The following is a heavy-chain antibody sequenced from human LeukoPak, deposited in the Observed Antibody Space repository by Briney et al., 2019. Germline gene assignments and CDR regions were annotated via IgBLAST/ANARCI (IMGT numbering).Heavy chain of an antibody. CDR2: IYYSGST. Sequence: SETLSLTCTVSGGSISSYFWSWIRQPPGKGLEWIGYIYYSGSTNYNPSLKSRVTMSVDTSKNQFSLKLSSVTAADTAVYYCARSEYSSSSGHFDYWGQGTLVTVSS. D-gene: IGHD6-6*01. J-gene: IGHJ4*02. CDR1: GGSISSYF. CDR3: ARSEYSSSSGHFDY. V-gene: IGHV4-59*08.